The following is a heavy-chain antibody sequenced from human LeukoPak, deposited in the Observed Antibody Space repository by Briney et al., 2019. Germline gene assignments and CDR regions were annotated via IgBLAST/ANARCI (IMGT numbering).Heavy chain of an antibody. Sequence: PGGSLRLSCAASGFSFNGFAMTWVRQAPGKGLEWVSAISGSGGSTYYADSVKGRFTISRDNSKNTLYLQMNSLRAEDTAVYYCALKRYRSGWAVTPQYFQHWGQGTLVTVSS. CDR2: ISGSGGST. CDR3: ALKRYRSGWAVTPQYFQH. D-gene: IGHD6-19*01. J-gene: IGHJ1*01. V-gene: IGHV3-23*01. CDR1: GFSFNGFA.